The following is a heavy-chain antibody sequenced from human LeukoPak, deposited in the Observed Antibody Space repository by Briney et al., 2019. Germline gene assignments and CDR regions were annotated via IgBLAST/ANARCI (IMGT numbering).Heavy chain of an antibody. CDR2: INPYSGGT. CDR1: VEASVYTFTAHY. J-gene: IGHJ4*02. V-gene: IGHV1-2*07. CDR3: TRAFTDNYDRSGYSDY. Sequence: ASVNVSCKASVEASVYTFTAHYMNWVRQAPGQGLEWMVWINPYSGGTKYAHKFQGRVTMTRDSSISTAYMELSGLRSDDTAIYYCTRAFTDNYDRSGYSDYWGQGTLVTVSS. D-gene: IGHD3-22*01.